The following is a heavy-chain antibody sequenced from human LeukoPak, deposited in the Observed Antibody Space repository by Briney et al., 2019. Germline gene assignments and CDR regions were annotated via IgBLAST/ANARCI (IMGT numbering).Heavy chain of an antibody. Sequence: GGSLRLSCAASGFTFSSYGMHWVRQAPGKGLEWVAVISYDGSNKYYADSVKGRFTISRDNSKNTLYLQMNSLRAEDTAVYYCARDSRRIAVAGDFDYWGQGTLVTVSS. CDR1: GFTFSSYG. CDR2: ISYDGSNK. V-gene: IGHV3-30*19. CDR3: ARDSRRIAVAGDFDY. D-gene: IGHD6-19*01. J-gene: IGHJ4*02.